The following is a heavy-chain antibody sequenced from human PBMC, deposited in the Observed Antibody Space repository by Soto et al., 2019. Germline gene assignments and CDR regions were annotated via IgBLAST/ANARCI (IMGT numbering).Heavy chain of an antibody. Sequence: QVQLGESGGGVVQPGTSLRLSCAASGFTFRNYGMHWVRQAPGKGLEWVALISYDGRYTFYVDSVKGRFTISRDNSRSTLHLQMNSLRAEDTAVYYCTRDVSSRYFDLWGRGSLVTVSS. CDR1: GFTFRNYG. J-gene: IGHJ2*01. V-gene: IGHV3-33*01. CDR3: TRDVSSRYFDL. CDR2: ISYDGRYT.